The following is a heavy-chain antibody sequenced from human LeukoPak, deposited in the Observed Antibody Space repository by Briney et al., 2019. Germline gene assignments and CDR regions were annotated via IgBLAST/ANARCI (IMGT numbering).Heavy chain of an antibody. CDR3: ARDLQENGMDV. CDR1: GFTFSSYA. CDR2: ISYDGSNK. D-gene: IGHD4-11*01. J-gene: IGHJ6*02. Sequence: GGSLRLSCAASGFTFSSYAMHWVRQAPGKGLEWVAVISYDGSNKYYADSVKGRFTISRDNSKNTLYLQMNSLRAEDTAVYYCARDLQENGMDVWGQGTTVTVSS. V-gene: IGHV3-30-3*01.